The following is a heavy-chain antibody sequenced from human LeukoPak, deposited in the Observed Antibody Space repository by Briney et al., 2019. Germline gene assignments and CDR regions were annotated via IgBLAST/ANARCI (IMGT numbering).Heavy chain of an antibody. V-gene: IGHV4-4*07. J-gene: IGHJ4*02. CDR1: GGSISSYY. D-gene: IGHD3-3*01. Sequence: SETLSLTCTVSGGSISSYYWSWIRQPAGTGLEWIGRFYTSGSTKYTPSLQRPVTMSVDTSKNQFSLKLSSVTAADTAVYYCARDEVRRGAFGVVIIAEFDYWGQGTLVSVSS. CDR3: ARDEVRRGAFGVVIIAEFDY. CDR2: FYTSGST.